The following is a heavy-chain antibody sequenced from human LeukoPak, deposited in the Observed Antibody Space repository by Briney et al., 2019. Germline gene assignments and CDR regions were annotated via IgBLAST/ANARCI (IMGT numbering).Heavy chain of an antibody. Sequence: SVKVSCKASGGTFSSYAISWVRQAPGQGLEWMGRIIPIFGTANYAQKFQGRVTITTDESTSTAYMELSSLRSDDTAVYYCARDNHVSSTIFGVVARGSQSFDYWGQGTLVTVSS. CDR3: ARDNHVSSTIFGVVARGSQSFDY. J-gene: IGHJ4*02. CDR1: GGTFSSYA. D-gene: IGHD3-3*01. V-gene: IGHV1-69*05. CDR2: IIPIFGTA.